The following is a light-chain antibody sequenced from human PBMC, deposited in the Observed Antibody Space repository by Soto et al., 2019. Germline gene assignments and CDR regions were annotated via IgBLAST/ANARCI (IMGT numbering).Light chain of an antibody. J-gene: IGKJ3*01. CDR1: QRVSSRY. V-gene: IGKV3-20*01. CDR2: GAS. CDR3: QHYDSSSFI. Sequence: EIVLTQSPGTLSLSPGERATLSCRASQRVSSRYLAWYQQKPGQAPRLLIYGASSRATGIPDRFSGSGSGTDFTLTISRLEPEDFAVYYCQHYDSSSFIFGPGTKVDIK.